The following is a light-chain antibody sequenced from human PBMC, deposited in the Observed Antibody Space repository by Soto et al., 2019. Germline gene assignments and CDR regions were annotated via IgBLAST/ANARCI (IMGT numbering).Light chain of an antibody. Sequence: QSVLTQPPSVSGAPGQRVTISCTGSSSNIGAGYHVHWYQQLPGTAPKLLIYGNSNRPSGVPDRFSGSKSGTSASLAITGLQAEDEAGYYCQSYDSSLSGSMFGGGTKVTVL. CDR1: SSNIGAGYH. V-gene: IGLV1-40*01. J-gene: IGLJ3*02. CDR3: QSYDSSLSGSM. CDR2: GNS.